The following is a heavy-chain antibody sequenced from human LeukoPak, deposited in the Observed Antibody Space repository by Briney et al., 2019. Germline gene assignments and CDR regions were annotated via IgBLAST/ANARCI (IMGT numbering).Heavy chain of an antibody. Sequence: SETLSLTCTVSGGSISTSSYYWGWVRQPPGKGLEWIGNIFYSGNTYYNPSLKSRVTISVDTSKNQFSLKLSSVTAADTAVYYCARGRGEGRGIAMVRGVRAPSYNWFDPWGHGTQVTVSS. CDR2: IFYSGNT. CDR3: ARGRGEGRGIAMVRGVRAPSYNWFDP. V-gene: IGHV4-39*07. D-gene: IGHD3-10*01. CDR1: GGSISTSSYY. J-gene: IGHJ5*02.